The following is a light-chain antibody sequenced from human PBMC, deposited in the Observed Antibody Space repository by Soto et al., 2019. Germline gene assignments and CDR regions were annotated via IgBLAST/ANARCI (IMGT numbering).Light chain of an antibody. CDR1: QSVSSY. Sequence: IVWTPTPATLSLYPRERAHLSCMASQSVSSYLAWYQQKPGQAPRLLIYDASTRATGVPARFSGSGSGTEFTLTLNSLQSEDFAVYYCQRDNNWPLTLAGGTKVAIK. CDR3: QRDNNWPLT. CDR2: DAS. V-gene: IGKV3-15*01. J-gene: IGKJ4*01.